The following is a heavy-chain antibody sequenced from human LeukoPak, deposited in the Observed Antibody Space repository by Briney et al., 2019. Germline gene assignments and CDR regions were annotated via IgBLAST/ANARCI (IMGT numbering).Heavy chain of an antibody. J-gene: IGHJ4*02. CDR1: GNSFTSYW. CDR2: IYPGDSDT. CDR3: ARRHYYATSGEEY. D-gene: IGHD3-22*01. Sequence: GESLKISCKGSGNSFTSYWIGWVRQMPGKGLELMGIIYPGDSDTRYSPSFQGQVTISADKSISTAYLQWSSLKASDTAMYYCARRHYYATSGEEYWGQGTLVTVYS. V-gene: IGHV5-51*01.